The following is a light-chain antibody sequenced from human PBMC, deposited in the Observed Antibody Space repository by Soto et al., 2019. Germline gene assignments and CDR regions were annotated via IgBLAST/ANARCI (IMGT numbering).Light chain of an antibody. CDR1: QSISSY. CDR2: AAS. Sequence: DIQMTQSPSSLSASVGDRVTITCRASQSISSYLNWYQQKPGKAPKLLIYAASSLQSGVPSRFSGSGSGTDFTLTISSLQPEDFATYYCQQSYITPPTVGQGTKVEIK. CDR3: QQSYITPPT. J-gene: IGKJ1*01. V-gene: IGKV1-39*01.